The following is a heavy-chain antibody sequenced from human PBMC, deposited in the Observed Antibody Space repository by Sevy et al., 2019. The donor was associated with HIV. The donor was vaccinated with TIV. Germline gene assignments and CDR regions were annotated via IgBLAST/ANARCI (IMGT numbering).Heavy chain of an antibody. CDR2: ISSSSYYI. D-gene: IGHD1-1*01. J-gene: IGHJ3*02. CDR1: GFTFSDYS. Sequence: GGSLRLSCAASGFTFSDYSMNWVRQAPGKGLEWVSSISSSSYYIYYADSVKGRFTISRDNAKNSLYLQMNSLRAEDTAVYYCARATGTEAFDAFDIWGQGTMVTVSS. V-gene: IGHV3-21*01. CDR3: ARATGTEAFDAFDI.